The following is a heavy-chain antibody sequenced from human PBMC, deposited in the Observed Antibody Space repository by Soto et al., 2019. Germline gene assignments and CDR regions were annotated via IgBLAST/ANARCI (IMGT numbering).Heavy chain of an antibody. Sequence: SVKVSCKASGGTFSIYAISGVLQSGVQGREGMGGIIPIFGTANYAQKFQGRVTITADESTSTAYMELSSLRSEDTAVYYCARDHATVTTDYYYYGMDVWGQGTTVTVSS. CDR3: ARDHATVTTDYYYYGMDV. V-gene: IGHV1-69*13. J-gene: IGHJ6*02. CDR1: GGTFSIYA. CDR2: IIPIFGTA. D-gene: IGHD4-4*01.